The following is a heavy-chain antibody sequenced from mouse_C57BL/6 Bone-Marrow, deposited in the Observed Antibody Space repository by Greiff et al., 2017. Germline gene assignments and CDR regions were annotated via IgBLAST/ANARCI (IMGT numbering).Heavy chain of an antibody. CDR1: GYTFTSYG. Sequence: QVQLQQSGAELARPGASVKLSCKASGYTFTSYGISWVKQSTGPGLEWIGEIYPRSGTTYYNEKFKGKATLTADKSSSTAYMELRSLTSEDSAVYFCARPRRSYAMDYWGQGTSVTVSS. V-gene: IGHV1-81*01. CDR3: ARPRRSYAMDY. J-gene: IGHJ4*01. D-gene: IGHD1-1*01. CDR2: IYPRSGTT.